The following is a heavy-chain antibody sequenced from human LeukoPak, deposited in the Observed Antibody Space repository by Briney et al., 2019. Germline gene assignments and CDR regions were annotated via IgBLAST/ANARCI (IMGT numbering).Heavy chain of an antibody. CDR2: IWYDGSNK. V-gene: IGHV3-33*01. CDR3: ARGGMVRGVISNLDY. Sequence: QPGRSLRLSCAASGFTFSSYGMHWVRQAPGKGLEWVAVIWYDGSNKYYADSVKGRFTISRDISKNTLYLQMNSLRAEDTAVYYCARGGMVRGVISNLDYWGQGTLVTVSS. D-gene: IGHD3-10*01. CDR1: GFTFSSYG. J-gene: IGHJ4*02.